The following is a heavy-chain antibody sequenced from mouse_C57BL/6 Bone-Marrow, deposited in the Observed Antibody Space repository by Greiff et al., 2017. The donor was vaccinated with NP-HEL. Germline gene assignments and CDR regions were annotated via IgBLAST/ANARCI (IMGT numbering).Heavy chain of an antibody. CDR3: ARHPYYSGSSYEAWFAY. Sequence: QVQLQQSGAELVKPGASVKLSCKASGYTFTESTIHWVKQRSGQGLEWIGWFYPGSGSLKYNEKFKDKATLTADTSSSTVYMELSSLTSEDYAVYFCARHPYYSGSSYEAWFAYWGQGTLVTVSS. J-gene: IGHJ3*01. V-gene: IGHV1-62-2*01. D-gene: IGHD1-1*01. CDR1: GYTFTEST. CDR2: FYPGSGSL.